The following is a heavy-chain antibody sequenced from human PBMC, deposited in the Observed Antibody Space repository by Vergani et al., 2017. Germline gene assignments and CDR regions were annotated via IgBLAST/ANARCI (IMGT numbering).Heavy chain of an antibody. J-gene: IGHJ1*01. D-gene: IGHD3-22*01. CDR2: ISGSGGST. V-gene: IGHV3-23*01. CDR3: AKXEYYYDSSGYYPAEYFQH. Sequence: EVQLLESGGGLVQPGGSLRLSCAASGFTFSSYAMSWVRQAPGKGLEWVSAISGSGGSTYYADSVKGRFTISRDNSKNTLYLQMNSLRAEDTAVYYCAKXEYYYDSSGYYPAEYFQHWGQGTLVTVSS. CDR1: GFTFSSYA.